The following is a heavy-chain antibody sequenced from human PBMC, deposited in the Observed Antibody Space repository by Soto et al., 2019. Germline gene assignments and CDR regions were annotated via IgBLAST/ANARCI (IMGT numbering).Heavy chain of an antibody. J-gene: IGHJ6*02. CDR1: GYSFTSYW. CDR3: ARHDILTDYYKNYYYYGMDV. CDR2: IYPGDSDT. D-gene: IGHD3-9*01. V-gene: IGHV5-51*01. Sequence: GESLKISCKGSGYSFTSYWIGWVRQMPGKGLEWMGIIYPGDSDTRYSPSFQGQVTISADKSISTAYLQWSSLKASDTAMYYCARHDILTDYYKNYYYYGMDVWGQGTTVTVSS.